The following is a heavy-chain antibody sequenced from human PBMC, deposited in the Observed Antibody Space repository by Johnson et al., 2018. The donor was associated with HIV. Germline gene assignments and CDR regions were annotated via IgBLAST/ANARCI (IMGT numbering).Heavy chain of an antibody. CDR2: ISWNSGSI. V-gene: IGHV3-11*04. D-gene: IGHD1-26*01. CDR3: SRESLSWELPDAFDI. Sequence: QVQLVESGGGLVKPGGSLRLSCAPSGFTFSDYYMSWMRQAPGQGLEWVSYISWNSGSIGYADSVKGRFTISRDNAKNSLYLQMNSLRAEDTAVYYCSRESLSWELPDAFDIWGQGTMVTVS. J-gene: IGHJ3*02. CDR1: GFTFSDYY.